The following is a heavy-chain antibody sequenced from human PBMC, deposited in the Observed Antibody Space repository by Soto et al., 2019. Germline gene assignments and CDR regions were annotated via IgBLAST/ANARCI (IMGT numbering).Heavy chain of an antibody. CDR2: IIPIFGTA. CDR3: ARVTQAGTVRNAFDI. D-gene: IGHD3-10*01. CDR1: GGTFSSYA. J-gene: IGHJ3*02. V-gene: IGHV1-69*13. Sequence: SVKVSCKASGGTFSSYAISWVRQAPGQGLEWMGGIIPIFGTANYAQKFQGRVTITADESTSTAYMELSSLRSEDTAVYYCARVTQAGTVRNAFDIWGQGTMVTVSS.